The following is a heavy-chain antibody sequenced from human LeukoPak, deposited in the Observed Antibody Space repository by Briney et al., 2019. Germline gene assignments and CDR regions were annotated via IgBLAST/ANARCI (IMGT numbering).Heavy chain of an antibody. V-gene: IGHV1-2*02. CDR2: INPNNGGT. CDR1: GYTFTDYN. CDR3: ATGDRNYDILTGYSKNWFDP. D-gene: IGHD3-9*01. Sequence: ASVKVSCKTSGYTFTDYNMHWVRQAPGQGLGWMGWINPNNGGTKYTEKFQGRVTMTSDTSITTAYMELSRLRSDDKAVYQCATGDRNYDILTGYSKNWFDPWGQGTLVTVSS. J-gene: IGHJ5*02.